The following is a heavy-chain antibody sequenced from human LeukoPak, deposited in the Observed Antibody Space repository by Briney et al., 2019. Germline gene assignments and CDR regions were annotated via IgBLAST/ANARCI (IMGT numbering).Heavy chain of an antibody. J-gene: IGHJ4*02. CDR1: GYTFTSYG. CDR3: ARDWAYCGGDCYPPDVAFDY. V-gene: IGHV1-18*01. D-gene: IGHD2-21*02. Sequence: ASVKVSCKASGYTFTSYGIIWVRQAPGQGLEWMGWISAYNGNTNYAQKLQGRVTMTTDTSTSTAYMELRSLRSDDTAVYYCARDWAYCGGDCYPPDVAFDYWGQGTLVTVSS. CDR2: ISAYNGNT.